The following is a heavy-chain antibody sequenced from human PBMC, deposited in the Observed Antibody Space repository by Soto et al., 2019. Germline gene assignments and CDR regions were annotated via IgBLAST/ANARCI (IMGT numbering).Heavy chain of an antibody. J-gene: IGHJ6*03. CDR2: INDSGNI. D-gene: IGHD3-10*01. V-gene: IGHV4-34*01. CDR1: GGSFSGYQ. CDR3: ARGLTLLFWELSRRGCYYYSMDV. Sequence: QVQLQQWGAGLLKPSETLSLTCAVYGGSFSGYQWSWIRQTPGKGLEWIGEINDSGNINYNPSLKSRVTILLDTPKKQISLKLSSVTAADSAVYYCARGLTLLFWELSRRGCYYYSMDVWGKGTTVTITS.